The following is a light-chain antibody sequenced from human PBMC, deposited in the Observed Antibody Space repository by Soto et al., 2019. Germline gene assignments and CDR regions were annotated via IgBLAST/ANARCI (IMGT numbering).Light chain of an antibody. J-gene: IGLJ1*01. CDR3: QSYDNMVSPYNYV. CDR2: GNN. V-gene: IGLV1-40*01. CDR1: TSNIGSGYD. Sequence: QSALTQPPSVSGAPGQRVTISCIGTTSNIGSGYDVPWYQKPPGTAPKLLIYGNNNRPSGVPDRFSGSKSDTSASLAINGLQAEYEADYYCQSYDNMVSPYNYVFGTGTKLTVL.